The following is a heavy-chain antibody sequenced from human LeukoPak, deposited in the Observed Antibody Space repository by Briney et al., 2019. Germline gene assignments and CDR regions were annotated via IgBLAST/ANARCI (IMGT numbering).Heavy chain of an antibody. CDR1: GFTLSTNA. Sequence: GGSLRLSCLTSGFTLSTNAMSWVRQGPGQGPEWVTAISGNDDSTYYADSVKGRFTISRDNSRNTLYLQMNSLRAEDTAIYYCAKGGSGVPRALASWGQGTLVTVSS. CDR2: ISGNDDST. CDR3: AKGGSGVPRALAS. J-gene: IGHJ4*02. D-gene: IGHD2-15*01. V-gene: IGHV3-23*01.